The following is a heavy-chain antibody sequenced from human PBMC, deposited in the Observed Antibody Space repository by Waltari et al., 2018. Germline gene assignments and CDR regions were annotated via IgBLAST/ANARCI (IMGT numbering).Heavy chain of an antibody. V-gene: IGHV4-59*01. CDR3: ARVGGTYGNSCDL. CDR2: IYHSGNT. D-gene: IGHD1-26*01. CDR1: GGSINNYF. J-gene: IGHJ3*01. Sequence: QVQVQESGPGLVKPSESLSLTCTVSGGSINNYFWSWIRQPPGRALECVAYIYHSGNTNCNPALNSRGTISEDTSENQFSLKLNSVTAADTAVYYCARVGGTYGNSCDLWGEGIMVTVSS.